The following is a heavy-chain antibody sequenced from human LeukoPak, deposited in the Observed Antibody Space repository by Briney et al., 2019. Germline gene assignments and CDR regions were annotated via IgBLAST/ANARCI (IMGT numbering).Heavy chain of an antibody. Sequence: GASVKVSCKASGYTFTGYYMHWVRQAPGQGLEWMGWINPNSGGTNYAQKFQGRVTMTRDTSISTAYMELSRLRSDDTAVYHCARVNDSSGYTYFYYYGRDVWAKGPTAPVSS. D-gene: IGHD3-22*01. V-gene: IGHV1-2*02. CDR3: ARVNDSSGYTYFYYYGRDV. CDR1: GYTFTGYY. CDR2: INPNSGGT. J-gene: IGHJ6*04.